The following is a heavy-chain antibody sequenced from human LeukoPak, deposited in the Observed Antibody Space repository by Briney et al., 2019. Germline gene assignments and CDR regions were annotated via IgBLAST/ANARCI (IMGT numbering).Heavy chain of an antibody. J-gene: IGHJ2*01. CDR1: GYTFNTYG. CDR2: ISAYNGIT. V-gene: IGHV1-18*01. D-gene: IGHD3-10*01. Sequence: ASVKVSCKASGYTFNTYGISWVRQAPGQGLEWMGWISAYNGITHYAQNLQGRVTMTTDTSTSTAYMELRSLRSDDTAVYYCARDREYYYGSGASLPFDYWGRGTLVTVSS. CDR3: ARDREYYYGSGASLPFDY.